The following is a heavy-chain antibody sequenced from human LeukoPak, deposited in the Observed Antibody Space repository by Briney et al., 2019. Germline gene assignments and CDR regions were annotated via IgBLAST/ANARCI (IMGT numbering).Heavy chain of an antibody. Sequence: KTSETLSLTCSVSGGSISGYYWSWIRQPAGKGLEWIGRIYTSGSTNYNPSLKSRVTISVDTSKNQFSLKLSSVTAADTAVYYCARGKAIFGEEGFDPWGQGTLVTVSS. V-gene: IGHV4-4*07. CDR1: GGSISGYY. CDR2: IYTSGST. CDR3: ARGKAIFGEEGFDP. D-gene: IGHD3-10*02. J-gene: IGHJ5*02.